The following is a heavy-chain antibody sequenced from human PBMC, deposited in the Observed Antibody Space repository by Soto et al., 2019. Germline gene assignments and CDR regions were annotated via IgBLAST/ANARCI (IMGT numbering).Heavy chain of an antibody. CDR1: GGTFSSYA. CDR2: IIPIFGTA. D-gene: IGHD3-3*01. Sequence: QVQLVQSGAEVKKPGSSVKVSCKASGGTFSSYAISWVRQAPGQGLEWMGGIIPIFGTANYAQKFQGRVTVTADESTSTAYMELGSLRSEDTAVYYCARVRVRFLEWLGSEGWGQGTLVTVSS. CDR3: ARVRVRFLEWLGSEG. V-gene: IGHV1-69*12. J-gene: IGHJ4*02.